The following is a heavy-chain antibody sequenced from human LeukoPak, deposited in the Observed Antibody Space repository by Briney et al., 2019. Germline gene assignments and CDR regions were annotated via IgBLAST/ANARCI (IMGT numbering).Heavy chain of an antibody. CDR3: ARAHQVGITDAFDI. CDR1: GGSISSGDYY. J-gene: IGHJ3*02. V-gene: IGHV4-30-4*01. D-gene: IGHD3-16*01. Sequence: SETLSLTCTVSGGSISSGDYYWSWIRQPPGKGLEWIGYIYCSGSTYYNPSLKSRVTISVDTSKNQFSLKLSSVTAADTAVYYCARAHQVGITDAFDIWGQGTMVTVSS. CDR2: IYCSGST.